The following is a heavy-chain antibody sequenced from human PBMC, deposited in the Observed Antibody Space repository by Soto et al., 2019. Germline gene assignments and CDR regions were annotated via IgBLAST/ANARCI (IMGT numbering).Heavy chain of an antibody. V-gene: IGHV4-39*01. Sequence: PSETLSLTCTVSGGSIYSSSYYWGWIRQPPGKGLEWIGSVYYSGSTYYNPSLKSRVTISVDTSKNQFSLKLSSVTAADTAVYYCARQRREEATRLNWFDPWGQGTLVTVSS. CDR3: ARQRREEATRLNWFDP. CDR1: GGSIYSSSYY. J-gene: IGHJ5*02. D-gene: IGHD1-26*01. CDR2: VYYSGST.